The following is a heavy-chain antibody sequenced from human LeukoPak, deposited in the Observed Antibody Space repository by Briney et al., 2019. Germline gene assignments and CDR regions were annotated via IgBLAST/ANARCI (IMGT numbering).Heavy chain of an antibody. D-gene: IGHD2-21*01. CDR1: GFIFSAFE. V-gene: IGHV3-48*03. Sequence: GGSLRLSCAASGFIFSAFEMNWVRQAPGKGLEWVSYISSSGSTRYYADPVKGRFSISRDNAKNSLDLQMTSLRAEDTAIYYYARIIPPYDAFDLWGKGTWVTVSS. CDR3: ARIIPPYDAFDL. CDR2: ISSSGSTR. J-gene: IGHJ3*01.